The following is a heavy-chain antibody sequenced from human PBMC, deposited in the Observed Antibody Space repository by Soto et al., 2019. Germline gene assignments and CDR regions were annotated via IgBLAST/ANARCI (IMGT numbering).Heavy chain of an antibody. Sequence: TGYYRRRVLHTPKQGLDWMGWINPNSGGTNYAQKFQGWVTMTRDTSISTAYMELSRLRSDDTAVYYCARASGWDYYDSSGYYGECFQHWGQGTLVTVSS. CDR1: TGYY. J-gene: IGHJ1*01. V-gene: IGHV1-2*04. CDR3: ARASGWDYYDSSGYYGECFQH. CDR2: INPNSGGT. D-gene: IGHD3-22*01.